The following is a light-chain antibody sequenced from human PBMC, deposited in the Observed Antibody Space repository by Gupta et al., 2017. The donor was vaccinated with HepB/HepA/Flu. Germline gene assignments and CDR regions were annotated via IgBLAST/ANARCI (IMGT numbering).Light chain of an antibody. V-gene: IGKV1-39*01. CDR1: QSVSTY. J-gene: IGKJ4*01. Sequence: DIQMTQSPSSLSASVGDRVTIPCRARQSVSTYLNWYQQKPGRPPELLIYAASAVQSGVPSRFSGSGSGTDFTLTISSLQPEDFAAYYCQQRDRIPPTFGGGTKVEIK. CDR2: AAS. CDR3: QQRDRIPPT.